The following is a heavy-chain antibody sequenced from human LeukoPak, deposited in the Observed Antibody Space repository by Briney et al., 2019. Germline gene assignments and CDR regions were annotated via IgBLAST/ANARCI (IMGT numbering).Heavy chain of an antibody. D-gene: IGHD5-18*01. J-gene: IGHJ4*02. CDR2: INAYNGNT. V-gene: IGHV1-18*04. CDR1: GYTYTSYG. CDR3: ARCVDTAIVFDY. Sequence: GASVKVSCMASGYTYTSYGISWVRPAPGKGLEWMGWINAYNGNTNYAQKLQGRVTMTTDTSTSTAYMKLRSLRSDDTAVYYCARCVDTAIVFDYWGQGTLVTVSS.